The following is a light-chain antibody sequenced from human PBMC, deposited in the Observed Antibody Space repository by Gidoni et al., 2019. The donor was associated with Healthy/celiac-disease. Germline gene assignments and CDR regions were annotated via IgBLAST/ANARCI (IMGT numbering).Light chain of an antibody. Sequence: QSVLTQPPSVSGAPGQGVPISCTGSSSNIGAGYDVHWYQQLPGTAPKLLSYGNSNRPSGVPDRFSGSKSGTSASLAITGLQAEDEADYYCQSYDSSLSVVFGGGTKLTVL. V-gene: IGLV1-40*01. CDR3: QSYDSSLSVV. CDR2: GNS. J-gene: IGLJ2*01. CDR1: SSNIGAGYD.